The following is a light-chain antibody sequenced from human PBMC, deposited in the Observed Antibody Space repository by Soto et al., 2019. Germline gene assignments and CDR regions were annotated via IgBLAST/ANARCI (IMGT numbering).Light chain of an antibody. V-gene: IGKV3-11*01. CDR3: QQVNTWPPMYT. CDR1: QSVSSY. J-gene: IGKJ2*01. CDR2: DAS. Sequence: EIVLTQSPATLSLSPGERATLSCRASQSVSSYLAWYQQKPGQAPRLLIYDASNRATGIPARFSGSGSGTDFTLTTSSLQSEDSAVYYCQQVNTWPPMYTFGQGTKVDIK.